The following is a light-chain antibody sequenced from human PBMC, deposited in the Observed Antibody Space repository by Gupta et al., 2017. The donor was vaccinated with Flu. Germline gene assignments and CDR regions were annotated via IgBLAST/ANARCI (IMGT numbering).Light chain of an antibody. CDR2: DAS. V-gene: IGKV3-11*01. CDR3: QRRSDWPT. Sequence: SPATLSLSPGERATRSCRASQSVSSYLDWYQQKPGQAPRLLIYDASNRATGIPYRFSGSGYGTDFTLTISSLETEDFAVYYGQRRSDWPTFGQGTKLEIK. J-gene: IGKJ2*01. CDR1: QSVSSY.